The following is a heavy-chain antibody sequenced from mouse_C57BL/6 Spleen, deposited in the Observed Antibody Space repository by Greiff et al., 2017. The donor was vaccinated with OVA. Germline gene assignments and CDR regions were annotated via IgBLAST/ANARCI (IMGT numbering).Heavy chain of an antibody. Sequence: VQLQQPGAELVKPGASVKLSCKASGYTFTSYWMHWVKQRPGQGLEWIGMIHPNSGSTNYNEKFKSKATLTVDKSSSTAYMQLSSLTSEDSAVYYCAGGGLRRGAYYAMDYWGQGTSVTVSS. CDR1: GYTFTSYW. CDR3: AGGGLRRGAYYAMDY. V-gene: IGHV1-64*01. J-gene: IGHJ4*01. CDR2: IHPNSGST. D-gene: IGHD2-4*01.